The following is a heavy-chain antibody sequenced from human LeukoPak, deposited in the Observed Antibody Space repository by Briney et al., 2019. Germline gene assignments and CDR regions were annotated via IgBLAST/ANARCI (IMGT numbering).Heavy chain of an antibody. D-gene: IGHD4-17*01. J-gene: IGHJ4*02. V-gene: IGHV3-33*01. CDR1: GFTFSSYG. CDR3: AREDYGDYFTY. CDR2: IWYDGSNK. Sequence: GGSLRLSCAASGFTFSSYGMHWVRQAPGKGLEWVAVIWYDGSNKYYADSVKGQFTISRDNSKNTLYLQMNSLRAEDTAVYYCAREDYGDYFTYWGQGTLVTVSS.